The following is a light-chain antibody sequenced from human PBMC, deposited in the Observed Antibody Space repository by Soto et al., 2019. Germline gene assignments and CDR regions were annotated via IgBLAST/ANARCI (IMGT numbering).Light chain of an antibody. CDR1: SSNIGSHF. CDR2: RDG. Sequence: QSVLTQPPSASGTPGQSLTISCSGSSSNIGSHFVYWYQHLPGTAPKLLIFRDGQRPSGVPARFFGSKSGTSASLAITGLRSEDEADYYCAVWDQSLTGRVFGGGTKLTVL. CDR3: AVWDQSLTGRV. V-gene: IGLV1-47*01. J-gene: IGLJ3*02.